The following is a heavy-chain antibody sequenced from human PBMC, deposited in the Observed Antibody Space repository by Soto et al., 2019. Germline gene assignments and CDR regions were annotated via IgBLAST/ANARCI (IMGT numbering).Heavy chain of an antibody. V-gene: IGHV1-69*02. CDR1: GGTFTDYT. D-gene: IGHD1-26*01. Sequence: QVQLVQSGAEVKKPGSSVKVSCKASGGTFTDYTITWLRQAPGQGLEWMGRIIPVLDLTNYAQKFQGRVTITADKSTTTSYMELSGLTSEDTAVYYCAKKLGPSAFDLWGRGTLVPVSS. CDR3: AKKLGPSAFDL. CDR2: IIPVLDLT. J-gene: IGHJ2*01.